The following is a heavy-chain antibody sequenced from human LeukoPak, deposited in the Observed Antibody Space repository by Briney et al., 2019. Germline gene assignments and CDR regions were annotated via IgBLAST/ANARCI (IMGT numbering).Heavy chain of an antibody. CDR3: ARTNSLFDL. V-gene: IGHV3-48*01. J-gene: IGHJ4*02. CDR1: GFTFSDYY. D-gene: IGHD3-16*02. CDR2: ISSSSSTI. Sequence: QTGGSLRLSCAASGFTFSDYYMNWVRQAPGKGLEWVSYISSSSSTIYYADSVKGRFTISRDNAKNSLYLQLNSLRAEDTAVYYCARTNSLFDLWGQGTLVTVSS.